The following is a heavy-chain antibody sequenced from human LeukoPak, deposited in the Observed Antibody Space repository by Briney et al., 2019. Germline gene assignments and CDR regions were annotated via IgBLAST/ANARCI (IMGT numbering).Heavy chain of an antibody. V-gene: IGHV1-18*04. D-gene: IGHD3-9*01. CDR2: ISTYNGNT. Sequence: ASVKVSFKASGYAFDSYVLTWVRQAPGQGAEGMGWISTYNGNTIYAQRFQGRVSMTTDTYTKTAYMEVRSLRSDDTAVYFCARDILTGNALGHWGQGTQVTVSS. CDR3: ARDILTGNALGH. CDR1: GYAFDSYV. J-gene: IGHJ4*02.